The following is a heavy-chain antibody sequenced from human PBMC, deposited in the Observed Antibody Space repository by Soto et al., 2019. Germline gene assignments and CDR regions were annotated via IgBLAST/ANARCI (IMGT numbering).Heavy chain of an antibody. CDR3: AKDRDVVSDHFEY. J-gene: IGHJ4*02. Sequence: QVQLVESGGGVVQPGRSLRLSCAASGFTFSSHGMHWVRQVPGQGLDWVAVISYDGDNKYYADSVKVRFTISRDNSKNTLFLQMNGLRTEDTAVYYCAKDRDVVSDHFEYWGRGTLVTVSS. CDR1: GFTFSSHG. D-gene: IGHD2-15*01. CDR2: ISYDGDNK. V-gene: IGHV3-30*18.